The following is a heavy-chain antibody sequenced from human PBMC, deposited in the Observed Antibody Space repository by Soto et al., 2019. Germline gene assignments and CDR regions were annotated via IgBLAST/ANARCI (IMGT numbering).Heavy chain of an antibody. CDR2: ISYDGSNK. CDR3: AKDLPRAVGVVDY. Sequence: GGSLRLSCAASGFTFSSYGMHWVRQAPGKGLEWVAVISYDGSNKYYADSVKGRFTISRDNSKNTLYLQMNSLRAEDTAVYYCAKDLPRAVGVVDYWGQGTLVTVSS. CDR1: GFTFSSYG. J-gene: IGHJ4*02. D-gene: IGHD1-26*01. V-gene: IGHV3-30*18.